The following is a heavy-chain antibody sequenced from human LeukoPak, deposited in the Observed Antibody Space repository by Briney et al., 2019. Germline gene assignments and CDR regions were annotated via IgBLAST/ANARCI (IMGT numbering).Heavy chain of an antibody. V-gene: IGHV3-21*01. D-gene: IGHD2-21*02. CDR2: ISSSSSYI. CDR1: GFTFSSYS. Sequence: PGGSLRLSCAASGFTFSSYSMNWVRQAPGKGLEWVSSISSSSSYIYYADSVKGRFTISRDNAKNSLYLQMNSLRAEDTAVYYCARDLVDVTALYYFDYWGQGTLVTVSS. J-gene: IGHJ4*02. CDR3: ARDLVDVTALYYFDY.